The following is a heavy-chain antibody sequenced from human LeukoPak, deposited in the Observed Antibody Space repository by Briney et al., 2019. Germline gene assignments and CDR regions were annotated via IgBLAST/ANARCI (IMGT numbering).Heavy chain of an antibody. J-gene: IGHJ4*02. CDR1: GFIFSSYA. D-gene: IGHD6-13*01. CDR2: ISGSGSNI. V-gene: IGHV3-23*01. Sequence: GGSLRLSCAASGFIFSSYAMSWVRQAPGKGLEWVSAISGSGSNIFYADSVKGRFTISRDNSKNTLYLQMNSLRAEDTAVYYCARGDGAPYSSLFDYWGQGTLVTVSS. CDR3: ARGDGAPYSSLFDY.